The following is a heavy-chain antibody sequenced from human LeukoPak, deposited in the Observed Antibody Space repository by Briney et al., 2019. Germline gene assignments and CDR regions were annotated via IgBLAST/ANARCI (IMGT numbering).Heavy chain of an antibody. J-gene: IGHJ4*02. Sequence: GGSLRLSCAASGFNFDRYTIHWVRQALGWGPQWVSLAGCAGGTTIYSDSVRGRFTISKDSGRKSVYLQMNSLTTDDTAFYFCAKELDTMFFDYWGQGALVTVSS. CDR1: GFNFDRYT. CDR3: AKELDTMFFDY. CDR2: AGCAGGTT. D-gene: IGHD3-10*02. V-gene: IGHV3-43*01.